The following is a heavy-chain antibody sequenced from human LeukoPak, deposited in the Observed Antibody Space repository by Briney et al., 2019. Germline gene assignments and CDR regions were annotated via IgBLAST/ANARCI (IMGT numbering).Heavy chain of an antibody. CDR2: IYSGGST. CDR3: ARISGSRNYYFGAFDV. Sequence: GGSLRLSCAASGFTVSSNYMSWVRQAPGKGLEWVSVIYSGGSTYYADSVKGRFTISRDNSKNTLYLQMSSLRAEDTAMYYCARISGSRNYYFGAFDVWGQGTMVTVSS. D-gene: IGHD3-10*01. J-gene: IGHJ3*01. CDR1: GFTVSSNY. V-gene: IGHV3-53*01.